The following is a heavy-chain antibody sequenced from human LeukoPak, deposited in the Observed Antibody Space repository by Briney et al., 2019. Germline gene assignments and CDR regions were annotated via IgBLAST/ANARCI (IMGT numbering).Heavy chain of an antibody. CDR1: GYTLTGYY. J-gene: IGHJ3*02. Sequence: GASVKVSCKASGYTLTGYYMHWVRQAPGQGLEWMGWINPNSGGTNYAQKFQGRVTMTRDTSISTAYMELSRLRSDDTAVYYCARDRGYCSGGSCYSSRLYAFDIWGQGTMVTVSS. CDR2: INPNSGGT. D-gene: IGHD2-15*01. V-gene: IGHV1-2*02. CDR3: ARDRGYCSGGSCYSSRLYAFDI.